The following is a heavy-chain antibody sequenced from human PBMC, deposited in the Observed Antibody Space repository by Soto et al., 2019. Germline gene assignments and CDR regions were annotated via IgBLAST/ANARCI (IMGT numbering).Heavy chain of an antibody. V-gene: IGHV3-48*03. CDR3: ARAMTSTAYGDYEFGMDV. CDR2: ISSSGSTI. D-gene: IGHD4-17*01. CDR1: GFTFSSYE. Sequence: GGSLRLSCAASGFTFSSYEMNWVRQAPGKGLEWVSYISSSGSTIYYADSVKGRFTISRDNAKNSLYLQMNSLRAEDTAVYYCARAMTSTAYGDYEFGMDVWGQGTTVTVSS. J-gene: IGHJ6*02.